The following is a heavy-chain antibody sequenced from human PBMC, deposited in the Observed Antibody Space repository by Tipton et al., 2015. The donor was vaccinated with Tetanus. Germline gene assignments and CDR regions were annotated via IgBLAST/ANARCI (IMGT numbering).Heavy chain of an antibody. Sequence: TLSLTCTVSGASIGSISYYWSWIRQPPGKGLEWIGYIYYSGSTNYNPSLKSRVTISVDTSKNQFPLKLSSVTAADTAVYYCARGTGDYWGQGTLVTVSS. CDR2: IYYSGST. CDR1: GASIGSISYY. V-gene: IGHV4-61*01. J-gene: IGHJ4*02. D-gene: IGHD1-14*01. CDR3: ARGTGDY.